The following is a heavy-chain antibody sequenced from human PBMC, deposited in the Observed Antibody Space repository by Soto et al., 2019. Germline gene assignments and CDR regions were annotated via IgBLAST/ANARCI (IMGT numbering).Heavy chain of an antibody. J-gene: IGHJ6*02. CDR2: INAYNGNT. CDR3: ARGLNMVRGVISAYYYGMDV. CDR1: GYTFTTYT. Sequence: QVHLVQSGAEVKKPGASVKVSCRASGYTFTTYTITWVRQAPGQGLEWMGWINAYNGNTNYAEKLQGRVTMTTDTSXXPXYXXLRSLRSDDTAVYYCARGLNMVRGVISAYYYGMDVWGQGTTVTVSS. V-gene: IGHV1-18*01. D-gene: IGHD3-10*01.